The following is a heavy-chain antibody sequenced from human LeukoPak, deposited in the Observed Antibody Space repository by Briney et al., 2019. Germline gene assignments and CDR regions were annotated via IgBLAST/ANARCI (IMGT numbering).Heavy chain of an antibody. D-gene: IGHD3-22*01. CDR3: AKAATKGYYYDTTGD. CDR1: GFTFSDYA. J-gene: IGHJ4*02. Sequence: GGSLRLSCSASGFTFSDYAMHWVRQAPGKGLEWVAFIRYDGNNKYYADSLQGRFTISRDNSEDTLYLEMHSLRAEDTAVYYCAKAATKGYYYDTTGDWGQGTLVTVSS. V-gene: IGHV3-30*02. CDR2: IRYDGNNK.